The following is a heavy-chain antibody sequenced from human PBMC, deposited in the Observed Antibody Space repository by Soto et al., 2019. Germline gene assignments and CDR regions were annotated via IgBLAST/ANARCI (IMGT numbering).Heavy chain of an antibody. CDR2: ISGSGGST. CDR3: AKGVLEAEAAGAAPNWYFDL. D-gene: IGHD6-25*01. V-gene: IGHV3-23*01. J-gene: IGHJ2*01. CDR1: GFTFSSYA. Sequence: EVQLLESGGGLVQPGGSLRLSCAASGFTFSSYAMSWVRQAPGKGLEWVSAISGSGGSTYYADSVKGRFTISRDNSKNTLYLQMHGLSAEDRAVYYCAKGVLEAEAAGAAPNWYFDLWGRGTLVTVSS.